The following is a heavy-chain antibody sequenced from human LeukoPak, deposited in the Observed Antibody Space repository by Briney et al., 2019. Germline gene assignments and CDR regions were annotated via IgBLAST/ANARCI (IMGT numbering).Heavy chain of an antibody. D-gene: IGHD1-26*01. CDR2: IYYSGST. V-gene: IGHV4-59*01. J-gene: IGHJ4*02. CDR1: GGSISSYY. Sequence: SETLSLTCTVSGGSISSYYWSWIRQPPGKGLEWIGYIYYSGSTNYNPSLKSRVTISVDTSKNQFSLKLSSVTAADTAVYYCAREGWSGSYTDYWGQGTLVTVSS. CDR3: AREGWSGSYTDY.